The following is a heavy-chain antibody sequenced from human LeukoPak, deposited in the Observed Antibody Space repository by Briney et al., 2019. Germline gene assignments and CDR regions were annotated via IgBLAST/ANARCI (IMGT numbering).Heavy chain of an antibody. CDR1: GYTFTGYY. CDR3: ARETYGSGSHNWFDP. J-gene: IGHJ5*02. D-gene: IGHD3-10*01. V-gene: IGHV1-2*02. Sequence: ASVKVSCKASGYTFTGYYMHWVRQAPGQGLEWMGGINPNSGGTNYAQKFQGRVTMTRDTSISTAYMELSRLRSDDTAVYYCARETYGSGSHNWFDPWGQGTLVTVSS. CDR2: INPNSGGT.